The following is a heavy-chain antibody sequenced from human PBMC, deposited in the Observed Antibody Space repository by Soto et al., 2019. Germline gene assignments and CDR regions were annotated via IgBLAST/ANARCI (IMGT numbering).Heavy chain of an antibody. CDR2: INPSGGST. CDR3: ARDQGYIFSYCMDV. Sequence: ASVKVSCKASGYAFIGYYMHWVRQAPGQGLEWMGIINPSGGSTTYPQKFQGRVTMTSDTSTSTVYMELSSLRSEDTAVYYCARDQGYIFSYCMDVWGKGTTVTVSS. D-gene: IGHD3-9*01. V-gene: IGHV1-46*03. CDR1: GYAFIGYY. J-gene: IGHJ6*03.